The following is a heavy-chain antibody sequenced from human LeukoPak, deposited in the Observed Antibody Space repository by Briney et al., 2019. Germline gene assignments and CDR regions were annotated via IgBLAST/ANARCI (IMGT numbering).Heavy chain of an antibody. D-gene: IGHD1-26*01. Sequence: PGGSLRLSCAASGFSVSSNYMSWVRQAPGKGLEWVSVIYSRGSTYYADSVKGRFTISRDNSKNPLYLQMTSLRAEDTAVYYCARGGTSRNFDYWGQGTLVTVSS. CDR2: IYSRGST. V-gene: IGHV3-53*01. CDR3: ARGGTSRNFDY. CDR1: GFSVSSNY. J-gene: IGHJ4*02.